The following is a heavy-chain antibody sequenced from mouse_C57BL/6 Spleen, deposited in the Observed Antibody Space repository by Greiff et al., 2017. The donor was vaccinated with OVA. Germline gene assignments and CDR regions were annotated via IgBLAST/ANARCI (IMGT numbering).Heavy chain of an antibody. Sequence: VQLVESGPGLVQPSQSLSITCTVSGFSLTSYGVHWVRQSPGKGLEWLGVIWRGGSTDYNAAFMSRLSITKDNSKSQVFFKMNSLQADDTAIYYCAKRGDYPYAMDYWGQGTSVTVSS. CDR3: AKRGDYPYAMDY. V-gene: IGHV2-5*01. D-gene: IGHD2-4*01. CDR1: GFSLTSYG. J-gene: IGHJ4*01. CDR2: IWRGGST.